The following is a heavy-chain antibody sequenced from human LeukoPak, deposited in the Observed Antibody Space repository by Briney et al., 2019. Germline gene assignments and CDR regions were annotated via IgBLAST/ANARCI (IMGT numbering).Heavy chain of an antibody. CDR1: VYTFTGYY. Sequence: ASVKVSCKASVYTFTGYYMHWVRQAPGQGLEWLGWLNPNTGGTNYAQKFQGRVTMTRDTSITTAYMDLSSLGSDDTAIYYCARQYGDDRYNWFDPWGQGTLVTVSS. J-gene: IGHJ5*02. D-gene: IGHD4-17*01. V-gene: IGHV1-2*02. CDR3: ARQYGDDRYNWFDP. CDR2: LNPNTGGT.